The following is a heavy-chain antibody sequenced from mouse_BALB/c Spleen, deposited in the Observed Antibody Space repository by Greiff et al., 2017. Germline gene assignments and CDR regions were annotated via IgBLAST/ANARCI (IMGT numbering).Heavy chain of an antibody. CDR3: VRDRIPIPATYWYFDV. J-gene: IGHJ1*01. CDR2: IWTGGGT. CDR1: GFSLTSYD. D-gene: IGHD1-2*01. Sequence: VQRVESGPGLVAPSQSLSITCTVSGFSLTSYDISWIRQPPGKGLEWLGVIWTGGGTNYNSAFMSRLSISKDNSKSQVFLKMNSLQTDDTAIYYCVRDRIPIPATYWYFDVWGAGTTVTVSS. V-gene: IGHV2-9-2*01.